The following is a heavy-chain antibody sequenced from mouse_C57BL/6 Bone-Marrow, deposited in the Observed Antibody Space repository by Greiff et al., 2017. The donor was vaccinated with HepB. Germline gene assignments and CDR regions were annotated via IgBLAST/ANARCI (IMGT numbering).Heavy chain of an antibody. CDR3: ASLSYDGYYVWFAY. J-gene: IGHJ3*01. Sequence: SGPELVKPGASVKIPCKASGYTFTDYNMDWVKQSHGKSLEWIGDINPNNGGTIYNQKFKGKATLNVDKSSSTAYMELRSLTSEDTAVYYCASLSYDGYYVWFAYWGQGTLVTVSA. D-gene: IGHD2-3*01. CDR2: INPNNGGT. V-gene: IGHV1-18*01. CDR1: GYTFTDYN.